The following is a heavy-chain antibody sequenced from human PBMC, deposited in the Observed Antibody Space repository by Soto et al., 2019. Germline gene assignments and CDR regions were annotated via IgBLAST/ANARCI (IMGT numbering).Heavy chain of an antibody. Sequence: ASVKVSCKASGYTFTSYGISWVRQAPGQGLEWMGWIGAYNGNTNYAQKLQGRVTMTTDTSTSTAYMELRSLRSDDTAVYYCARAMVGATSPYNWFDPWGQGTLVTVSS. D-gene: IGHD1-26*01. CDR1: GYTFTSYG. CDR3: ARAMVGATSPYNWFDP. J-gene: IGHJ5*02. CDR2: IGAYNGNT. V-gene: IGHV1-18*04.